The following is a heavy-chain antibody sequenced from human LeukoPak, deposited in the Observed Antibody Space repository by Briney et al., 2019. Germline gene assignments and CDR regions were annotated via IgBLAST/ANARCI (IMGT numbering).Heavy chain of an antibody. D-gene: IGHD3-22*01. J-gene: IGHJ4*02. Sequence: GASVKVSCKASGYTFTGYYIHWVRQAPGQGLEWMGRIIPILGIANYAQKFQGRVTITADKSTSTAYMELSSLRSEDTAVYYCARGVDYYDSSGYPFLWGQGTLVTVSS. CDR1: GYTFTGYY. CDR2: IIPILGIA. CDR3: ARGVDYYDSSGYPFL. V-gene: IGHV1-69*04.